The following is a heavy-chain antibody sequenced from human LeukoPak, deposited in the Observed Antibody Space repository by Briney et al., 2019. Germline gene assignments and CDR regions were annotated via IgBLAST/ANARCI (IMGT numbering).Heavy chain of an antibody. D-gene: IGHD1-26*01. V-gene: IGHV3-21*01. Sequence: GGSLRLSCAASGFTFSSFSMNWVRQAPGKGLEWVSSISTSSYIYYADSVKGRFTISRDKDKNSVYLQMTSLRAEDTAVYYCVRELYVVGPAAFDIWGQGTMVTVSS. J-gene: IGHJ3*02. CDR2: ISTSSYI. CDR3: VRELYVVGPAAFDI. CDR1: GFTFSSFS.